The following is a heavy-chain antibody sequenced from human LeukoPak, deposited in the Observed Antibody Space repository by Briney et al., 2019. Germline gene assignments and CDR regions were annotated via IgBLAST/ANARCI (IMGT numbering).Heavy chain of an antibody. J-gene: IGHJ6*02. CDR1: GFTFSSYS. CDR3: ARVGCRGGSCSSRGDFYYGMDV. D-gene: IGHD2-15*01. Sequence: GGSLRLSCAASGFTFSSYSMNWVRQAPGKGLEWVSSIISSGSYISYPDSVKGRFTISRDNANNALFLQMNSLRAEDTAVYYCARVGCRGGSCSSRGDFYYGMDVWGQGTTVTVSS. V-gene: IGHV3-21*01. CDR2: IISSGSYI.